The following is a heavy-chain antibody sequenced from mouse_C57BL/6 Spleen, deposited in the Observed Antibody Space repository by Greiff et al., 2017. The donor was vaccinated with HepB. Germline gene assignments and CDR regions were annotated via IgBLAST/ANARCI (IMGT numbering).Heavy chain of an antibody. Sequence: EVQLVESGGGLVKPGGSLKLSCAASGFTFSSYAMSWVRQTPEKRLEWVATISDGGSYTYYPDNVKGRFTISRDNAKNNLYLQMSHLKSEDTAMYYCARGGKGGYYFDYWGQGTTLTVAS. CDR3: ARGGKGGYYFDY. D-gene: IGHD1-3*01. CDR1: GFTFSSYA. CDR2: ISDGGSYT. J-gene: IGHJ2*01. V-gene: IGHV5-4*01.